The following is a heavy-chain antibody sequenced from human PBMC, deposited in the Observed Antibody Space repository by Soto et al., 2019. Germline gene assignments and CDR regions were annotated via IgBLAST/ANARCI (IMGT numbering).Heavy chain of an antibody. D-gene: IGHD6-6*01. CDR1: GFTFSSYG. CDR2: IWYDGSNK. CDR3: ARDRIAARPAGGRFDP. V-gene: IGHV3-33*01. Sequence: PGGSLRLSCAASGFTFSSYGMHWVRQAPGKGLEWVAVIWYDGSNKCYADSVKGRFTISRDNSKNTLYLQMNSLRAEDTAVYYCARDRIAARPAGGRFDPWGQGTLVTVSS. J-gene: IGHJ5*02.